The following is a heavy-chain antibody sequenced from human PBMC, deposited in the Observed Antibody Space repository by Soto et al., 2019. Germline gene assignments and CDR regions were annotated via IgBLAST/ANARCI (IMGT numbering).Heavy chain of an antibody. CDR3: AKTQPGYNWNYGACDY. CDR2: IYYSGST. D-gene: IGHD1-7*01. Sequence: QVQLQESGPGLVKPSQTLSLTCTVSGGSISSGDYYWSWIRQPPGKGLEWIGYIYYSGSTYYNPSLKSRVTISVDTSKNQFSLKLSSVTAADTAVYYCAKTQPGYNWNYGACDYWGQGTLVTVSS. J-gene: IGHJ4*02. V-gene: IGHV4-30-4*01. CDR1: GGSISSGDYY.